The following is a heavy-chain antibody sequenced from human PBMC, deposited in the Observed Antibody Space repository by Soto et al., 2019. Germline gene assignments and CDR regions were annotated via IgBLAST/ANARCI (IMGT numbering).Heavy chain of an antibody. J-gene: IGHJ6*03. CDR2: IWYDGSNK. CDR1: GFTFSSYG. CDR3: ARVLTHGVYYYYMYV. V-gene: IGHV3-33*01. D-gene: IGHD3-9*01. Sequence: QVQLVESGGGVVQPGRSLRLSCAASGFTFSSYGMHWVRQAPGKGLEWVAVIWYDGSNKYYADSVKGRFTISRDNSKNTLYLQMNSLRAEDTSVYYCARVLTHGVYYYYMYVWGKGTTVTVSS.